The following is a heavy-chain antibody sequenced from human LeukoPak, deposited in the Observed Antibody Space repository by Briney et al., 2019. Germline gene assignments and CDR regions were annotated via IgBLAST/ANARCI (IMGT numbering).Heavy chain of an antibody. V-gene: IGHV3-23*01. J-gene: IGHJ4*02. CDR3: AKTGRYGEYYFDY. D-gene: IGHD4-17*01. CDR2: ISSSNDGT. Sequence: GGSLRLSCAGSGFTFSSYAMSWVRQGPGKGPEWVSAISSSNDGTFYPESVKGRFTISRDKSKNTLYLQMNSLRAEDTAVYYCAKTGRYGEYYFDYWGQGTLVTVSS. CDR1: GFTFSSYA.